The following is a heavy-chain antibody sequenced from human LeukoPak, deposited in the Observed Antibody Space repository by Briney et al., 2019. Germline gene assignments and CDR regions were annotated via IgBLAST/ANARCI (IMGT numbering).Heavy chain of an antibody. CDR1: GFTFDDYG. V-gene: IGHV3-20*01. D-gene: IGHD3-10*01. CDR2: INWNGGST. Sequence: GGSLRLSCAASGFTFDDYGMSWVRQAPGKGLEWVSGINWNGGSTGYADSVKGRFTISRDNAKNSLYLQMNSLRAEDTALYHCARRSWFGELKSSVDYWGQGTLVTVSS. CDR3: ARRSWFGELKSSVDY. J-gene: IGHJ4*02.